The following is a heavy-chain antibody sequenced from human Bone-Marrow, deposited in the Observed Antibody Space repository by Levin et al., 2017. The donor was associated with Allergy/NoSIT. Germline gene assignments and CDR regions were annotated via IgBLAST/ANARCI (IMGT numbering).Heavy chain of an antibody. CDR2: IYWDDDK. Sequence: SGPTLVKHTQTLTLTCTFSGFSLNTDGEGVGWIRQPPGKALEWLAHIYWDDDKRSSPTLEGRVSITRDTSRNHVVLTMTNMGPVDTGTYYCVHISGSWTSLFQHWGQGTPVTVSA. V-gene: IGHV2-5*02. J-gene: IGHJ1*01. CDR3: VHISGSWTSLFQH. D-gene: IGHD3/OR15-3a*01. CDR1: GFSLNTDGEG.